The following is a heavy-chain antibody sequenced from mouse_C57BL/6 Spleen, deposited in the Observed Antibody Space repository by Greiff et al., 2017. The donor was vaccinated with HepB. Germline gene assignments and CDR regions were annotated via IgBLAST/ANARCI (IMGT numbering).Heavy chain of an antibody. CDR1: GYTFTSYW. CDR2: IDPSDSYT. Sequence: VQLQQPGAELVKPGASVKLSCKASGYTFTSYWMQWVKQRPGQGLEWIGEIDPSDSYTNYNQQFKGKATLTVDTSSSTAYMQLSSLTSEDSAVYYCARRDSSGFYAMDYWGQGTSVTVSS. D-gene: IGHD3-2*02. CDR3: ARRDSSGFYAMDY. V-gene: IGHV1-50*01. J-gene: IGHJ4*01.